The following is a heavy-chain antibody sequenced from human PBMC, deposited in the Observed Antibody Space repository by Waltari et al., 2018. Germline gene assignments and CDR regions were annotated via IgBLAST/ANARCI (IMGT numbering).Heavy chain of an antibody. CDR1: GGSISSHY. J-gene: IGHJ6*03. D-gene: IGHD7-27*01. CDR2: CYYRGST. Sequence: QVQLQESGPGLVKPSETLSLTCTVSGGSISSHYWSWIRQPPGKGLEWIVYCYYRGSTNYTPSRKVRGTTSVATSKNQFSLKLSSGTAADTAVYYWARGRACGGKWGRGYMDVWGKGTTVTVSS. V-gene: IGHV4-59*11. CDR3: ARGRACGGKWGRGYMDV.